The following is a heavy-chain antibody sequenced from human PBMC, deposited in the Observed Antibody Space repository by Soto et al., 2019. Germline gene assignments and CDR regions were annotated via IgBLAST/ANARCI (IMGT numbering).Heavy chain of an antibody. Sequence: GESLKISCEGFGYSFTNYWIGWVRQMPGKGLEWMGIVYPGDSDTKYSPSFQGQVTISADMSLSTAYLQWSSLKASDTARYFCARRRQLVTEPFDYWGQGTLVTVSS. CDR3: ARRRQLVTEPFDY. J-gene: IGHJ4*02. CDR1: GYSFTNYW. V-gene: IGHV5-51*01. D-gene: IGHD6-13*01. CDR2: VYPGDSDT.